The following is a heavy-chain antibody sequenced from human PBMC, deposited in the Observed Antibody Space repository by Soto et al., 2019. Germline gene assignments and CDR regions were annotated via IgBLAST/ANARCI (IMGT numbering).Heavy chain of an antibody. V-gene: IGHV3-23*01. CDR3: AKGVGITGTQQFDY. J-gene: IGHJ4*02. CDR1: GFTFSSYA. D-gene: IGHD1-20*01. CDR2: ISGSGGST. Sequence: GGSLRLSCAASGFTFSSYAMTGVRQAPGKGLEWVSAISGSGGSTYYADSVKGRFTISRDNSKNTLYLQMNSLRAEDTAVYYCAKGVGITGTQQFDYWGQGTLVTVSS.